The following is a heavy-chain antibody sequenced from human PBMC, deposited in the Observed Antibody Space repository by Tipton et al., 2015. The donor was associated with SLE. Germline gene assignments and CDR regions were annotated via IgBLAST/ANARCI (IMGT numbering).Heavy chain of an antibody. V-gene: IGHV4-59*08. CDR3: ARATDWNLSPDV. CDR2: IYYNGKT. D-gene: IGHD1-7*01. CDR1: SGSLSNYY. J-gene: IGHJ6*04. Sequence: TLSLTCTVSSGSLSNYYWSWIRQPPAKGLEWIGFIYYNGKTNYNSSLKSRVTISVDTSKSQFSLKLRSVTAADTAVYYCARATDWNLSPDVWGKGTTVTVSS.